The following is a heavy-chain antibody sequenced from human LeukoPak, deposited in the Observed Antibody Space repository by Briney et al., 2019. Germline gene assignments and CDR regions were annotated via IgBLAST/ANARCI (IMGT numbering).Heavy chain of an antibody. V-gene: IGHV4-59*08. CDR1: GGSISSYY. J-gene: IGHJ6*02. CDR2: IYYSGST. Sequence: SETLSLTCTVSGGSISSYYWSWIRQPPGKGLEWIGYIYYSGSTNYNPSLKSRVTISVDTSKNQFSLKPSSVTAADTAVYYCARHATYCSSTSCYTGMYYYYGMDVWGQGTTVTVSS. D-gene: IGHD2-2*02. CDR3: ARHATYCSSTSCYTGMYYYYGMDV.